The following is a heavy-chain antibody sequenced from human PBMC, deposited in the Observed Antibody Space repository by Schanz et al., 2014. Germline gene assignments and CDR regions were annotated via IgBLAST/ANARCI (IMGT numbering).Heavy chain of an antibody. CDR1: GFTFTGHW. J-gene: IGHJ3*01. V-gene: IGHV3-7*01. CDR2: RKEDGSKK. D-gene: IGHD2-8*02. Sequence: DVQLVESGGGLVQPGGSLRLSCAASGFTFTGHWMSWVRQAPGKGLEWVANRKEDGSKKYYVDSVRGRFTISRDNAKNSLYLQLNSLTAEDTAVYHCARDSRYCTGVDCKGDAFDLWGQGTLVTVSS. CDR3: ARDSRYCTGVDCKGDAFDL.